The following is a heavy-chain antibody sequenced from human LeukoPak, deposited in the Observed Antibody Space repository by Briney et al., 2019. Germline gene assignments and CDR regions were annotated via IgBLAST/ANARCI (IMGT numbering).Heavy chain of an antibody. CDR1: GGSISSYH. CDR2: IYYSGST. Sequence: SETLSLTCTVSGGSISSYHWSWIRQPPGKGLEWIGYIYYSGSTNYNPSLKSRVTISVDTSKNQFSLKLSSVTAADTAVYYCARLAAAGGGINWFDPWGQGTLVTVSS. CDR3: ARLAAAGGGINWFDP. V-gene: IGHV4-59*01. D-gene: IGHD6-13*01. J-gene: IGHJ5*02.